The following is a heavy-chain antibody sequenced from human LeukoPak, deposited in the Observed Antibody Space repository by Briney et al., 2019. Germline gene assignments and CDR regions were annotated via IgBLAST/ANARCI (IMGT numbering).Heavy chain of an antibody. D-gene: IGHD1-1*01. CDR3: ARDPYNGAYSEGYYYYYMDV. J-gene: IGHJ6*03. V-gene: IGHV3-7*01. CDR2: IEEDGSET. CDR1: GFTFSSNW. Sequence: GGSLRLSCAASGFTFSSNWMTWVRQAPGRGLEWVANIEEDGSETYYVDSVKGRFIISRDNANKLLSLQMNSLRVEDTAVYYCARDPYNGAYSEGYYYYYMDVWGKGTTVTVSS.